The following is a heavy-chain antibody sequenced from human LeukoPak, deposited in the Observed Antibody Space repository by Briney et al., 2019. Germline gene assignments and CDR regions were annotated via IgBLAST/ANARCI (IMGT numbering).Heavy chain of an antibody. CDR3: AKDSVFGVVIIPHFDY. CDR2: IRYDGSNK. CDR1: GFTFSSYG. J-gene: IGHJ4*02. D-gene: IGHD3-3*01. Sequence: GGSLRLSCAASGFTFSSYGMHWVRQAPGKGLEWVAFIRYDGSNKYYADSVKGRFTISRDNSKNTLYLQMNSLRAEDTAVYYCAKDSVFGVVIIPHFDYWGQGTLVTVSS. V-gene: IGHV3-30*02.